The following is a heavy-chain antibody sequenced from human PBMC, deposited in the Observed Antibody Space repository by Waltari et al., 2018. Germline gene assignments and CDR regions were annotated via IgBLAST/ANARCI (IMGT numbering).Heavy chain of an antibody. Sequence: QVQLVQSGAEVKKPGSSVKVSCKASGGTFSSYAISWVRQAPGQGLEWMGGIIPIFGTAKSALNVRGKVMSTPDESRSTAYMELGSLGSEDTAVYYCARVDLGSWVQGVVSDYYYYGMVVWGQGTTVTVSS. CDR1: GGTFSSYA. J-gene: IGHJ6*02. D-gene: IGHD3-10*01. V-gene: IGHV1-69*13. CDR3: ARVDLGSWVQGVVSDYYYYGMVV. CDR2: IIPIFGTA.